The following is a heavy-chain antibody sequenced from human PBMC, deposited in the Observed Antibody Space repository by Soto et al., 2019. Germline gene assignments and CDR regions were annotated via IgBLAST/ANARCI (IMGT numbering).Heavy chain of an antibody. V-gene: IGHV4-4*02. CDR1: SGSISSSNW. CDR2: IYHSGST. CDR3: ARDRSTIFGVAYNWFDP. Sequence: SETLSLTCAVSSGSISSSNWWSWVRQPPGKGLEWIGEIYHSGSTNYNPSLKSRVTISVDKSKNQFSLKLSSVTAADTAVYYCARDRSTIFGVAYNWFDPWGQGTLVTVSS. D-gene: IGHD3-3*01. J-gene: IGHJ5*02.